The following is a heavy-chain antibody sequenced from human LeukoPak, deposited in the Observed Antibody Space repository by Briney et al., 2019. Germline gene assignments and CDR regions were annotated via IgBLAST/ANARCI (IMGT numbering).Heavy chain of an antibody. CDR1: GFTFSIYS. Sequence: GGSLRLSCAASGFTFSIYSMNWVRQAPGKGLEWVSSITSTSRYIYYGDSVKGRFTISRDNAKNSLYLQMNSLRAEDTAVYYCAKDLHLGFPMDVWGKGTTVTVSS. CDR3: AKDLHLGFPMDV. CDR2: ITSTSRYI. D-gene: IGHD7-27*01. V-gene: IGHV3-21*04. J-gene: IGHJ6*03.